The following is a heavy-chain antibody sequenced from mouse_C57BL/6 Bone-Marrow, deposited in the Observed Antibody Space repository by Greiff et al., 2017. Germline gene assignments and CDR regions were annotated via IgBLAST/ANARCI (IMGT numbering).Heavy chain of an antibody. V-gene: IGHV1-26*01. CDR2: INPNNGGT. J-gene: IGHJ2*01. CDR3: ARCYYGSSS. D-gene: IGHD1-1*01. Sequence: VQLQQSGPELVKPGASVKISCKASGYTFTDYYMNWVKQSHGKSLEWIGDINPNNGGTSYNQKFKGKATLTVDKSSSTAYMELRSLTSEDSAVYYCARCYYGSSSWGQGTTLTVSS. CDR1: GYTFTDYY.